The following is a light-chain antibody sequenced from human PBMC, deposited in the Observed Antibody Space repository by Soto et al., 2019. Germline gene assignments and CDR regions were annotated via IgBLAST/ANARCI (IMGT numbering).Light chain of an antibody. Sequence: DIQMTQSPSTLSGSVGDRVTITCRASQTISSWLAWYQQKPGKAPKLLIYKASTLKSGVPSRFSGSGSGTELTLTISSLQPDDFATYYCQHYNSYSEAFCKGTKVDI. CDR1: QTISSW. CDR2: KAS. J-gene: IGKJ1*01. CDR3: QHYNSYSEA. V-gene: IGKV1-5*03.